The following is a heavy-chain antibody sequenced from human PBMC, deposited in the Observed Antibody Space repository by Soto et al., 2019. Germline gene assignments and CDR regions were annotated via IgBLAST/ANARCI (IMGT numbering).Heavy chain of an antibody. V-gene: IGHV4-59*01. CDR3: ARYLGIQLWWGHYYYYGMDV. CDR1: GGSISSYY. D-gene: IGHD5-18*01. J-gene: IGHJ6*02. Sequence: SETLSLTCTVSGGSISSYYWSWIRQPPGKGLEWIGYIYYSGSTNYNPSLKSRVTISVDTSKNQSSLKLSSVTAADTAVYYCARYLGIQLWWGHYYYYGMDVWGQGTTVTVSS. CDR2: IYYSGST.